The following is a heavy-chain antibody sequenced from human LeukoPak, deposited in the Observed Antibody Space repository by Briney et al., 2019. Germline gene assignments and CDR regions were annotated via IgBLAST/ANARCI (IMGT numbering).Heavy chain of an antibody. CDR2: ISGSGGST. CDR1: GFTFSSYA. J-gene: IGHJ4*02. D-gene: IGHD4-17*01. Sequence: GGSLRLSCAASGFTFSSYAMSWVRQAPGKGLEWVSAISGSGGSTYYADSVKGRFTISRDNSKNTLYLQMNSLRAVDTAVYYCAKDNTVTYAFFDYWGQGTLVTVSS. CDR3: AKDNTVTYAFFDY. V-gene: IGHV3-23*01.